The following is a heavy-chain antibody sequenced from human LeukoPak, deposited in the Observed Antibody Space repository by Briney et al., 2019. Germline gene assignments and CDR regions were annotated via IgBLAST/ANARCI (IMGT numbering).Heavy chain of an antibody. CDR2: IWYDGSDK. D-gene: IGHD1-14*01. CDR3: ARDHPLDGNFFDY. CDR1: RFTFTSFG. J-gene: IGHJ4*02. Sequence: GGSLRLSCEASRFTFTSFGMHWVGQAPGKGLEWVAFIWYDGSDKYYADSVKGRFTISRDNSLNTLYLQMNSLKVEDTAVYHCARDHPLDGNFFDYWGQGTLVTVSS. V-gene: IGHV3-33*01.